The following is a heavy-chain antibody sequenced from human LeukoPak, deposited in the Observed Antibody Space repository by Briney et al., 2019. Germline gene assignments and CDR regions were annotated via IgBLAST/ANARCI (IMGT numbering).Heavy chain of an antibody. CDR1: GGSISSSSYY. CDR3: ARTLTDDDYYYYMDV. D-gene: IGHD3-9*01. Sequence: PSETLSLTCTVSGGSISSSSYYWGWIRQPPGKGLEWIGSIYYSGSTYYNPSLKSRVTISVETSKNQFSLKLTSVTAADTAVYYCARTLTDDDYYYYMDVWGKGTMVTVSS. V-gene: IGHV4-39*07. CDR2: IYYSGST. J-gene: IGHJ6*03.